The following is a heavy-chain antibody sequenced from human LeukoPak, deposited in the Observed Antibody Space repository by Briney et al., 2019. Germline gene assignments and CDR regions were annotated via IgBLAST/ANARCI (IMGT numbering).Heavy chain of an antibody. Sequence: GGSLRLSCAASGFTFSNYAMSWVRQAPGKGLEWVSAISGSGGSTYYADSVKGRFTISRDNSKNTLYLQMNGLRAEDTAVYYCAKAPIAVAGTVGYFDYWGQGTLVTVSS. CDR3: AKAPIAVAGTVGYFDY. D-gene: IGHD6-19*01. CDR1: GFTFSNYA. CDR2: ISGSGGST. J-gene: IGHJ4*02. V-gene: IGHV3-23*01.